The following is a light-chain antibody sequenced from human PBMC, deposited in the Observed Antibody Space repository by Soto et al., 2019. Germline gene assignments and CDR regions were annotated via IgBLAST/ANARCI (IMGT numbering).Light chain of an antibody. J-gene: IGLJ3*02. CDR1: SSDIGGYNF. CDR3: SSYAGTNNLGV. CDR2: EVN. Sequence: QSALTQPPSASGSPGQSVTISCTGTSSDIGGYNFVSWHQQHPGKAPKLIIYEVNKRPSGVPDRFSGSKSGNTASLTVSGLQADDEGDYYCSSYAGTNNLGVFGGGTKVTVL. V-gene: IGLV2-8*01.